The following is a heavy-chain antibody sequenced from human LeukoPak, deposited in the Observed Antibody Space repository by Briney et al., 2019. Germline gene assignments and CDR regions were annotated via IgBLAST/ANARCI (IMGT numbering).Heavy chain of an antibody. CDR2: INHSGST. CDR1: GGSFSGYY. V-gene: IGHV4-34*01. J-gene: IGHJ6*03. D-gene: IGHD3-10*01. Sequence: PSETLSLTCAVYGGSFSGYYWSWIRQPPGKGLEWIGEINHSGSTNYNPSLKSRVTVSVYTSKNQFSLKLSSVTAADTAVYYCARDYGSGSYFRYYYYMDVWGKGTTVTVSS. CDR3: ARDYGSGSYFRYYYYMDV.